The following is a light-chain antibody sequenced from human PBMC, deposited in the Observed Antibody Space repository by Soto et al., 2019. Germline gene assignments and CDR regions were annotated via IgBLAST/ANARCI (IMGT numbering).Light chain of an antibody. J-gene: IGKJ3*01. CDR1: QDISSS. V-gene: IGKV1-27*01. CDR3: QKYNSAPFT. Sequence: DIQMTQSPSSLSASVGDRVTITCRASQDISSSLAWYQQKPGKVPKLLIYAASTLQSGVPSRFSGSGSGTDFTLTISSLQAEDVASYYCQKYNSAPFTCGPVTKLDIK. CDR2: AAS.